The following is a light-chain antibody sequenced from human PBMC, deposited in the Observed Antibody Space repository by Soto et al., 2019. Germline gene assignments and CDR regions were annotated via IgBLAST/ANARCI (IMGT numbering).Light chain of an antibody. V-gene: IGKV3-15*01. CDR3: LQYNKWPRT. CDR1: QSINSF. Sequence: EIVLTQSPGTLSLSPGEGATLSCRASQSINSFLAWYQQRRGQAPRLLIHGASNRATGIPARFSGSGSGKEFTLTISSLQSEDFAVYYCLQYNKWPRTFGQGTKVDIK. CDR2: GAS. J-gene: IGKJ1*01.